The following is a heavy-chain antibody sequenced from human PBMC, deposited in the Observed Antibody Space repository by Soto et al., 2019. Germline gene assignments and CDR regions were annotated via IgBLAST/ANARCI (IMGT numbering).Heavy chain of an antibody. CDR3: ARGIVVVSALDY. V-gene: IGHV1-3*05. CDR1: GYTFTSYA. D-gene: IGHD2-21*02. J-gene: IGHJ4*02. CDR2: INAGNGNT. Sequence: QVQLVQSGAEEKKPGASVKVSCKASGYTFTSYAMHWVRQAPGQRLEWMGWINAGNGNTKYSQKFQGRVTITRDTSASTAYMEVSSLRSDDTAVYYCARGIVVVSALDYWGQGTLVTVCS.